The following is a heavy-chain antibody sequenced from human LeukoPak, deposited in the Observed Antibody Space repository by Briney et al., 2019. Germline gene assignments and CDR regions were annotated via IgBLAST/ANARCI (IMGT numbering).Heavy chain of an antibody. V-gene: IGHV3-23*01. CDR3: ARDRSGSYPNWFDP. Sequence: GGSLRLSCAATGFTSVNYAMSWVRQAPGKGLEWVSAISGSGGSTYYADSVKGRFTISRDNSKNTMYLQMNSLRAEDTALYYCARDRSGSYPNWFDPWGQGTLVTVSS. CDR1: GFTSVNYA. D-gene: IGHD3-10*01. J-gene: IGHJ5*02. CDR2: ISGSGGST.